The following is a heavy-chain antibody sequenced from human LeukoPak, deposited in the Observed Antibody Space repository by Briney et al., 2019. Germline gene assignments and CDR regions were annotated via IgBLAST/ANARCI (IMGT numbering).Heavy chain of an antibody. Sequence: GGSLRLSCATSGFTFSDYYMSWIRQAPGKGLEWVSYISSSGSTIYYADSVKGRFTISRDNAKNSLYLQMNSLRAEDTAVYYCARRRDSGSLQHFDYWGQGTLVTVSS. V-gene: IGHV3-11*01. CDR3: ARRRDSGSLQHFDY. CDR2: ISSSGSTI. CDR1: GFTFSDYY. D-gene: IGHD1-26*01. J-gene: IGHJ4*02.